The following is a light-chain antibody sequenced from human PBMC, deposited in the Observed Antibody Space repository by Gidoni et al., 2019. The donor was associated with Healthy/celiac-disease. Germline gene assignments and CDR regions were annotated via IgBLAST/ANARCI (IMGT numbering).Light chain of an antibody. Sequence: DIQMIQSPSSLSASVGDRVTITCRASQSISSYLYWYQQKPGKAPKLLIYAASSLQSGVPSRFSGGGSGTDFTLTISSLQPEDVATYYCQQSYSTLITFGQGTRLEIK. CDR2: AAS. V-gene: IGKV1-39*01. CDR3: QQSYSTLIT. CDR1: QSISSY. J-gene: IGKJ5*01.